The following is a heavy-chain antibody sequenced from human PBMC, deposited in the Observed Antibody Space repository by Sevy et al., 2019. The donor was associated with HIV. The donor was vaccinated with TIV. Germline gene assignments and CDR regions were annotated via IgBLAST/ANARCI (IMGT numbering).Heavy chain of an antibody. Sequence: GESLKISCAASGFTFSNYAMSWVHQAPGKGLEWVSTFSFGCGKINYADSVKGRFTISRDNSKNTLYLQMNSLRAEDTALYYCAREGCSKPHDYWGQGTLVTVSS. CDR2: FSFGCGKI. CDR3: AREGCSKPHDY. J-gene: IGHJ4*02. CDR1: GFTFSNYA. V-gene: IGHV3-23*01. D-gene: IGHD2-2*01.